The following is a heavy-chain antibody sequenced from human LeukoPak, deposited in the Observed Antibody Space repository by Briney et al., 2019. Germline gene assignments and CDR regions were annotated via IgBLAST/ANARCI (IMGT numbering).Heavy chain of an antibody. D-gene: IGHD3-22*01. V-gene: IGHV3-23*01. J-gene: IGHJ3*02. CDR1: GFTFSSYA. Sequence: GGSLRLSCAASGFTFSSYAMSWVRQAPGKGLEWVSAISGSGGSTYYADSVKGRFTISRDNSKNTLYLQMNSLRAEDTAVYYCAKQKGAYDSSGYYYGARAFDIWGQRTMVTVSS. CDR2: ISGSGGST. CDR3: AKQKGAYDSSGYYYGARAFDI.